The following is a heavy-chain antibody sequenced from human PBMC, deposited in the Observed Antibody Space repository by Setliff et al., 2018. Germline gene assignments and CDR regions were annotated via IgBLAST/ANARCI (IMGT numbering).Heavy chain of an antibody. Sequence: ASVKVSCKVSGYTLTELSMHWVRQAPGKGLEWMGGFDPEDGETIYAQKFQGRVTITADESTSTAYMELSSLRSEDTAVYYCARSSAPIKRDYMDVWGKGTTVTVSS. CDR3: ARSSAPIKRDYMDV. CDR2: FDPEDGET. D-gene: IGHD2-2*02. J-gene: IGHJ6*03. V-gene: IGHV1-24*01. CDR1: GYTLTELS.